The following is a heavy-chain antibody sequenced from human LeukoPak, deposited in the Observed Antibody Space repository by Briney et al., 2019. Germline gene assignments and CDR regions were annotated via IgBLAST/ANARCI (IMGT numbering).Heavy chain of an antibody. D-gene: IGHD3-3*01. J-gene: IGHJ4*02. V-gene: IGHV3-23*01. CDR3: AELFGRSGDY. CDR2: ISAGGGST. Sequence: GGSLRLSCAASGLTFSNYAMTWVRQAPGKGPEWVSSISAGGGSTYYADSVKGRFTISRDNSKNTLYLQMNSLRAEDTAIYYCAELFGRSGDYWGQGTLVTVSS. CDR1: GLTFSNYA.